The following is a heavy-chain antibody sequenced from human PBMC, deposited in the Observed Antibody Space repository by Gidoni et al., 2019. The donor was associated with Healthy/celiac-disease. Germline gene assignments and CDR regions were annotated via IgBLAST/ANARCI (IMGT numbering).Heavy chain of an antibody. J-gene: IGHJ4*02. V-gene: IGHV3-33*01. CDR1: GRTFSSYG. D-gene: IGHD6-19*01. CDR3: AREGRQWLDSRPSAHFDY. CDR2: IWYDGSNI. Sequence: QVQLVESGGGVVQPGRSLRLSCAASGRTFSSYGMHWVRQAPGTGLAWVAVIWYDGSNIYYEDSVKGRFTISRDNSKNTLYLQMNSLRAEDTAVYYCAREGRQWLDSRPSAHFDYWGQGTLVTVSS.